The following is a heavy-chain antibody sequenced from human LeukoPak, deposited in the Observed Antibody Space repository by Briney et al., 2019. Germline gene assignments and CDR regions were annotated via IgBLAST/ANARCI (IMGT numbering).Heavy chain of an antibody. V-gene: IGHV4-39*01. J-gene: IGHJ4*02. CDR1: GGSISSRSYY. CDR2: IYYSGST. CDR3: ARHTIVVVITDKDNDYFDY. Sequence: SETLSLTCTVSGGSISSRSYYWGWIRQPPGKGLEWIGSIYYSGSTYYNPSLKSQVTISVDTSKNQFSLKLSSVTAADTAVYYCARHTIVVVITDKDNDYFDYWGQGTLVTVSS. D-gene: IGHD3-22*01.